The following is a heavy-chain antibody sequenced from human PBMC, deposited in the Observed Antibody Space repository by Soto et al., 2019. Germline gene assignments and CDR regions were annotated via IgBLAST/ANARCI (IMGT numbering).Heavy chain of an antibody. D-gene: IGHD3-22*01. V-gene: IGHV1-69*08. CDR3: ARDPHSNNNDSHAYSYP. CDR2: ISPITGII. CDR1: GGTFITYT. J-gene: IGHJ5*02. Sequence: QVQLVQSGAEVKKPGSSVKVSCKAYGGTFITYTITWVRQAPGQGLEWMGRISPITGIINYAQEVQGRVTITADKITGRAYMELTRLRSDDTAVYYCARDPHSNNNDSHAYSYPWGQGTLVTVSS.